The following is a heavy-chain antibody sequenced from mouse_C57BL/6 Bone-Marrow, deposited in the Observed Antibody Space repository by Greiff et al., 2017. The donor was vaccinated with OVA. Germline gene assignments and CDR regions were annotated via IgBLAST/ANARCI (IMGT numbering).Heavy chain of an antibody. Sequence: VKLQQPGTELVKPGASVKLSCKASGYTFTSYWMHWVKQRPGQGLEWIGNINPSNGGTNYNEKFKSKATLTVDKSSSTAYMQLSSLTSEDSAVYYCARGGRFRRGGYAMDYWGQGTSVTVSS. CDR1: GYTFTSYW. V-gene: IGHV1-53*01. CDR2: INPSNGGT. J-gene: IGHJ4*01. CDR3: ARGGRFRRGGYAMDY.